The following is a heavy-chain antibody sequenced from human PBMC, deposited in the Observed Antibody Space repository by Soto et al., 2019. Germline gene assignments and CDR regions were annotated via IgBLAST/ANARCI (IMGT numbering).Heavy chain of an antibody. CDR1: GYSFTSYR. D-gene: IGHD3-22*01. Sequence: GASLKISCKGSGYSFTSYRFGWVRQMPRKGLEWMGIIYPGDSDTRYSPSFQGQVTISADKSISTAYLQWSSLKASDTAMYYCARLWPPMIVGGTGAFDIWGQGTMVTVSS. CDR3: ARLWPPMIVGGTGAFDI. J-gene: IGHJ3*02. V-gene: IGHV5-51*01. CDR2: IYPGDSDT.